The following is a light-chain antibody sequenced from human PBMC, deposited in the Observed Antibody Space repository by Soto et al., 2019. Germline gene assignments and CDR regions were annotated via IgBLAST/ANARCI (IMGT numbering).Light chain of an antibody. J-gene: IGKJ1*01. CDR3: LQLNSYPRT. CDR1: QGISSY. Sequence: DIQMTQSSSTLSVSFGDRVTITCGASQGISSYLAWYQQKNGKAPKLLIYTASTLQSGVPSRFSGSVYGTDFTLTISSLQTDDFATYYCLQLNSYPRTFGQGTKVDIK. V-gene: IGKV1-9*01. CDR2: TAS.